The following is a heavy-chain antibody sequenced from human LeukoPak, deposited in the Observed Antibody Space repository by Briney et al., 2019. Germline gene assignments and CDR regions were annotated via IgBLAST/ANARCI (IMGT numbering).Heavy chain of an antibody. J-gene: IGHJ4*02. D-gene: IGHD1-1*01. CDR2: ISSSSSYT. CDR1: GFTFSDYY. CDR3: ARGFLTRNDFSY. Sequence: PGGSLRLSCAASGFTFSDYYMSWIRQAPGKGLEWVSYISSSSSYTTCADSVQGRFTISRDNARSSLYLQMRSLRADDTAVYYCARGFLTRNDFSYWGQGTLVTVSS. V-gene: IGHV3-11*05.